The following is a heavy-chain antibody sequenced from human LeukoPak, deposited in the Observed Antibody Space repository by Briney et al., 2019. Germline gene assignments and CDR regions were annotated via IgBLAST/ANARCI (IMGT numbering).Heavy chain of an antibody. CDR2: IIPIFGTA. CDR1: GGTFGSYA. CDR3: ARAARFLSWFDP. D-gene: IGHD3-3*01. J-gene: IGHJ5*02. V-gene: IGHV1-69*01. Sequence: GSSVKVSCKASGGTFGSYAISWVRQAPGQGLEWMGGIIPIFGTANYAQKFQGRVTITADESTSTAYMELSSLRSEDTAVYYCARAARFLSWFDPWGQGTLVTVSS.